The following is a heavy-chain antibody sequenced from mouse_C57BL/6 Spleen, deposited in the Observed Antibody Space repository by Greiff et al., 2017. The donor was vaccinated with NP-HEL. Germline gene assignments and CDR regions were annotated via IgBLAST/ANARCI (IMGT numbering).Heavy chain of an antibody. CDR3: TRSPGSSYGYAMDY. Sequence: QVQLQQSGAELVRPGASVTLSCKASGYTFTDYEMHWVKQTPVHGLEWIGAIDPETGGTAYNQKFKGKGILTAEKSSSPAYMELRSLTSEDSAVYYCTRSPGSSYGYAMDYWGQGTSVTVSS. J-gene: IGHJ4*01. CDR2: IDPETGGT. V-gene: IGHV1-15*01. CDR1: GYTFTDYE. D-gene: IGHD1-1*01.